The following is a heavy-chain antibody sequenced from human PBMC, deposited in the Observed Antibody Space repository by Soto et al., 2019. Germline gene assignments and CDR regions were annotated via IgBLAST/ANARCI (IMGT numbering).Heavy chain of an antibody. CDR1: GASINTNW. Sequence: QVQLQESGPGLVKPSGTLSLTCAVSGASINTNWWSWVRQPPGKGLEWIGEVYHSGSTNYNPPLMGRVTILLHKSSNHLSLQLSSVTAADTALYYCARHIAVAGTRGFDYWGQGTLVTVSS. V-gene: IGHV4-4*02. J-gene: IGHJ4*02. CDR3: ARHIAVAGTRGFDY. D-gene: IGHD6-19*01. CDR2: VYHSGST.